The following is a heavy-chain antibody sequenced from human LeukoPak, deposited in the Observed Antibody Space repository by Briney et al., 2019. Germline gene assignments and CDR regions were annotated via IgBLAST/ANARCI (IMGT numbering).Heavy chain of an antibody. CDR1: GYTFTELS. Sequence: ASVKLSCKVSGYTFTELSMHWVRQAPGKGLEWMGGFDPEDGGTIYAQKFQGRLTMTEDTSTDTAYMELSSLRSEDTAVYYCATRSSAPPRESRDGYNYYYYGMDVWGQGTTVTVSS. J-gene: IGHJ6*02. CDR2: FDPEDGGT. CDR3: ATRSSAPPRESRDGYNYYYYGMDV. V-gene: IGHV1-24*01. D-gene: IGHD5-24*01.